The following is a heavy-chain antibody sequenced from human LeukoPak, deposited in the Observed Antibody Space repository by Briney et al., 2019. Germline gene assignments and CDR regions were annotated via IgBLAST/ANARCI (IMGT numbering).Heavy chain of an antibody. V-gene: IGHV1-2*02. D-gene: IGHD1-1*01. CDR2: INPNSGGT. J-gene: IGHJ5*02. CDR3: ARDSKTGTTWFDP. CDR1: GYTFTGYY. Sequence: ASVKVSCKASGYTFTGYYMHWVRQAPGQGLEWMGWINPNSGGTNYAQKLQGRVTMTTDTSTSTAYMELRSLRSDDTAVYYCARDSKTGTTWFDPWGQGTLVTVSS.